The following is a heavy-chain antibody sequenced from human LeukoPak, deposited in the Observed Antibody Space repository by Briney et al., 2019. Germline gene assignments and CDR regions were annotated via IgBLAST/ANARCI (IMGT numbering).Heavy chain of an antibody. CDR1: GYTFTSYG. CDR3: ARDFGPPDIAAAGHFDY. CDR2: ISAYNGNT. D-gene: IGHD6-13*01. Sequence: ASVKVSCKASGYTFTSYGISWVRQAPGQGLEWMGWISAYNGNTNYAQKLQGRVTMTTDTSTSTAYMELRSLRSDDTAVNYCARDFGPPDIAAAGHFDYWGQGTLVTVSS. V-gene: IGHV1-18*04. J-gene: IGHJ4*02.